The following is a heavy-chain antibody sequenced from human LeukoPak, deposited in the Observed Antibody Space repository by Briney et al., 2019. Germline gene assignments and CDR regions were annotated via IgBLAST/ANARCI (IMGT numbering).Heavy chain of an antibody. J-gene: IGHJ4*02. D-gene: IGHD3-10*01. CDR2: INPNSGGT. V-gene: IGHV1-2*02. CDR3: ARAQITMVRGVISY. Sequence: GASVKVSCKASGYTFTGYYMHWVRQAPGQGLGWMGWINPNSGGTNYAQKFQGRVTMTRDTSISTAYMELSRLRSDDTAVYYCARAQITMVRGVISYWGQGTLVTVSS. CDR1: GYTFTGYY.